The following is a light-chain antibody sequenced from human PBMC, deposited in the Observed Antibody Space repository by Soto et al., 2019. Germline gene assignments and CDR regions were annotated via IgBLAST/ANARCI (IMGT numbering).Light chain of an antibody. Sequence: DIEMTQSPFTLSASVGDRVTITCRASQSISTNLAWYQQKPGKTPNLLIYKASTLQSGVPSRFSGSGFGTEFTLTVNSLQPADFATYFCQHYNEYPLTFGGGTKVEIK. V-gene: IGKV1-5*03. CDR3: QHYNEYPLT. CDR1: QSISTN. J-gene: IGKJ4*01. CDR2: KAS.